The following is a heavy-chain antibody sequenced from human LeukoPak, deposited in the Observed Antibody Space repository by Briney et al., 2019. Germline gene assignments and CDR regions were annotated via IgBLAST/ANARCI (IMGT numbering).Heavy chain of an antibody. CDR2: IDARSGIT. V-gene: IGHV3-48*04. D-gene: IGHD6-6*01. Sequence: GGSLRLSCAASGFTFRIFGLNWVRQAPGKGPEWVSYIDARSGITYYADSVQGRFTISRDDARESVFLQMDGLRVDDTAVYYCAADRTSIAVYWGQGTLVIVSS. CDR1: GFTFRIFG. J-gene: IGHJ4*02. CDR3: AADRTSIAVY.